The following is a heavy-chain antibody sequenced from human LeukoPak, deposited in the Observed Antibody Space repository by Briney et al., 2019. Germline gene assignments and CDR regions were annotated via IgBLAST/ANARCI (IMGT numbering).Heavy chain of an antibody. CDR2: IIPIFGTA. D-gene: IGHD3/OR15-3a*01. J-gene: IGHJ6*04. CDR3: ARSSLWTGYPQASPNYYYYYGMDV. V-gene: IGHV1-69*13. CDR1: GGTFSSYT. Sequence: SVKVSCKASGGTFSSYTISWVRQAPGQGLEWMGGIIPIFGTANYAQKFQGRVTITADESTSTAYMELSSLRSEDTAVYYCARSSLWTGYPQASPNYYYYYGMDVWGKGTTVTVSS.